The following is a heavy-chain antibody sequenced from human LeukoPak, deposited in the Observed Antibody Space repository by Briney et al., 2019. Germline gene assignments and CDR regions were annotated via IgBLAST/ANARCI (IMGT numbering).Heavy chain of an antibody. J-gene: IGHJ4*02. CDR2: IYPGDSDT. D-gene: IGHD3-22*01. Sequence: GESLKISCKGSGYSFTSYCIGWVRQMPGKGLEWMVIIYPGDSDTRYSPSFQGQVTISADKSISTAYLQWSSLKASDTAMYYCARPDFYYDSSGYYPSYFDYWGQGTLVTVSS. CDR1: GYSFTSYC. CDR3: ARPDFYYDSSGYYPSYFDY. V-gene: IGHV5-51*01.